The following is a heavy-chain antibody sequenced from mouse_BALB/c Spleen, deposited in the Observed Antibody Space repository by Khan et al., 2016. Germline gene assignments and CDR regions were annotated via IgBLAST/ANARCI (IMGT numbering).Heavy chain of an antibody. CDR2: IDPAHFNT. D-gene: IGHD3-1*01. CDR3: ARGSSGFAY. V-gene: IGHV14-3*02. CDR1: GLNFEITF. Sequence: EVELQQSGAELVKPGASVKLSCTVSGLNFEITFMHWVKQRPEQGLEWIGRIDPAHFNTKYDPKFQAKATITADTSSNTVYLQLSNLTAADTAVYYCARGSSGFAYWGQGTLVTVSA. J-gene: IGHJ3*01.